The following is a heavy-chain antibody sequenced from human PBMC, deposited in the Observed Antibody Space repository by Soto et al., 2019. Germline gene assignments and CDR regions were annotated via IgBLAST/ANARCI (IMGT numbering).Heavy chain of an antibody. V-gene: IGHV3-7*03. CDR2: IKQDGSKK. Sequence: PGGSLRLSCAASGFTFSSYWMSWARQAPGKGLEWVANIKQDGSKKYYVDSVKGRCTISRYTSKKTLFLQMNSLRAEDTAVYYCTTSYYYNKGGYHYVDYWGQGTLVTVSS. CDR3: TTSYYYNKGGYHYVDY. CDR1: GFTFSSYW. D-gene: IGHD3-10*01. J-gene: IGHJ4*02.